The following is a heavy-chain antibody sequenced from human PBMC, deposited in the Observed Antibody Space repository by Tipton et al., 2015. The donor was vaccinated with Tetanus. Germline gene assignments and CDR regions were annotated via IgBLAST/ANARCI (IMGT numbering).Heavy chain of an antibody. CDR3: ARGGKLGLGYFDL. J-gene: IGHJ2*01. CDR2: FYTTGST. V-gene: IGHV4-4*07. CDR1: GDSISSYY. Sequence: TLSLTCNVSGDSISSYYWNWIRQPAGKGLEWIGRFYTTGSTIYNPSLRSRVTMSVDTSKNQFSLTLSSVTAADTAVYYCARGGKLGLGYFDLWGRGTLATVSS. D-gene: IGHD7-27*01.